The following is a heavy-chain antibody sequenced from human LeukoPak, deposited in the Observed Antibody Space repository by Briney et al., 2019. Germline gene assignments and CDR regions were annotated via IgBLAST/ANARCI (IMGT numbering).Heavy chain of an antibody. J-gene: IGHJ6*03. CDR2: IYYSGST. D-gene: IGHD2/OR15-2a*01. V-gene: IGHV4-39*01. CDR3: ARSRVILYYYYYVDV. Sequence: SETLSLTCTVSGGSISSSGYYWGWIRQPPGKGLEWIGSIYYSGSTYYNPSLKSRVTISVDTSKNQFSLKLSSVTAADTAVYYCARSRVILYYYYYVDVWGKGTTVTVSS. CDR1: GGSISSSGYY.